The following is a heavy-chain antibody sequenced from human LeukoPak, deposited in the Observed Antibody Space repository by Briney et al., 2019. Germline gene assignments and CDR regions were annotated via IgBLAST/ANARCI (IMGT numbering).Heavy chain of an antibody. CDR1: GFTFSNAW. CDR3: TTGGVPANAPYFDY. J-gene: IGHJ4*02. V-gene: IGHV3-15*07. CDR2: IKSKTDGGTT. D-gene: IGHD2-2*01. Sequence: GGSLRLSCAASGFTFSNAWMNWVRQAPGKGLEWVGRIKSKTDGGTTDYAAPVKGRFTISRDDSRNTLYLQMNSLKTEDTAVYYCTTGGVPANAPYFDYWGQGTLVTVSS.